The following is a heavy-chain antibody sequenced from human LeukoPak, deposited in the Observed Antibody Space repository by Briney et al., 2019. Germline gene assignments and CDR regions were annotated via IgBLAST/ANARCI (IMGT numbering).Heavy chain of an antibody. CDR1: GFTFSSYW. Sequence: GGSPRLSCAASGFTFSSYWMSWVRQAPGKGLEWVANINQDGSEKYYADSVKGRFTISRDNAKNSLYLQMNSLRAEDTAVYYCARDTIDSSSWFLTGYYYYYMDVWGKGTTVTVSS. CDR2: INQDGSEK. V-gene: IGHV3-7*01. D-gene: IGHD6-13*01. CDR3: ARDTIDSSSWFLTGYYYYYMDV. J-gene: IGHJ6*03.